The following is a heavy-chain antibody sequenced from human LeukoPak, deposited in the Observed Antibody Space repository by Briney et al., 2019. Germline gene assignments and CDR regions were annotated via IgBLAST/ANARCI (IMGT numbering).Heavy chain of an antibody. D-gene: IGHD3-16*01. CDR2: ISGSGGST. CDR1: GFTFSSYA. Sequence: GGSLRLSCAASGFTFSSYAMSWVRQAPGKGLEWVSVISGSGGSTYYADSVKGRFTISRDNSKNTLYLQMNSLRAEDTAVYYCARRTLYYYGMDVWGQGTTVTVSS. CDR3: ARRTLYYYGMDV. J-gene: IGHJ6*02. V-gene: IGHV3-23*01.